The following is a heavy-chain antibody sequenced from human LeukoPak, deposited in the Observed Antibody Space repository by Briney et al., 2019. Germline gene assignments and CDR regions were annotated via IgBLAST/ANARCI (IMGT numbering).Heavy chain of an antibody. CDR1: GFTLSDYW. CDR2: IDRDGCNT. CDR3: ARAGAPYAMDV. V-gene: IGHV3-74*01. Sequence: PGGSLSLSWAAAGFTLSDYWMHWVRQAPGRGLVWVSCIDRDGCNTYYADSVKGRFTISRDNAKNTLYLQMNSLRDEDTAVYHCARAGAPYAMDVWGQGTTVTVSS. J-gene: IGHJ6*02.